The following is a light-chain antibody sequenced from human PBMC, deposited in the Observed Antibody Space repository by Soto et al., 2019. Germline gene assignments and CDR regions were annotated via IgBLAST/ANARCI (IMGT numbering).Light chain of an antibody. Sequence: EIVLTQSPGTLSLSPGERATLSCRASQSVSSNYLAWYQQKPGQAPRLLIYGASSRATGIPDRFSGSGSGTDFTLTISRLEPEDFAVDYCQQYGSSPPRTFGQGTKVEMK. CDR1: QSVSSNY. V-gene: IGKV3-20*01. CDR2: GAS. CDR3: QQYGSSPPRT. J-gene: IGKJ1*01.